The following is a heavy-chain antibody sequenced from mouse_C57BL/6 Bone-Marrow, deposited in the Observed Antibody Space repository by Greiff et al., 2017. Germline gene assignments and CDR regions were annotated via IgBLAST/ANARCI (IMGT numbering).Heavy chain of an antibody. V-gene: IGHV2-3*01. CDR3: AQPLIVTPYYFDY. CDR1: GFSLTSYG. Sequence: VAPSQSLSITCTVSGFSLTSYGVSWVRQPPGKGLEWLGVIWGDGSTTYHSALISRPSINKDNSKSQVFLKLNSLQTDDTATYYCAQPLIVTPYYFDYWGQGTTLTVSS. D-gene: IGHD2-5*01. CDR2: IWGDGST. J-gene: IGHJ2*01.